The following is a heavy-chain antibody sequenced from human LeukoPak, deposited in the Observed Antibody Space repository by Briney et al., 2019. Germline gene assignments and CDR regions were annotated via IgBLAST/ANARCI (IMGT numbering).Heavy chain of an antibody. CDR1: GFTFSSYS. CDR3: TGTVVTPGAFDI. CDR2: ISSSSSYI. V-gene: IGHV3-21*01. J-gene: IGHJ3*02. Sequence: PGGSLRLSCAASGFTFSSYSMNWVRQAPGKGLESVSSISSSSSYIYYADSVKGRFTISRDNAKNSLYLQMNSLRAEDTAVYYCTGTVVTPGAFDIWGQGTMVTVSS. D-gene: IGHD4-23*01.